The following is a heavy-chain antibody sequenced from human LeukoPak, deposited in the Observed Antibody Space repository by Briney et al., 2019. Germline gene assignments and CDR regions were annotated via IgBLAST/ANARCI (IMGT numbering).Heavy chain of an antibody. CDR2: INSDGSST. D-gene: IGHD3-10*01. Sequence: GGSLRLSCAASGFTFSAYWMHWVRQSPGKGLVWVSRINSDGSSTDYADSVKGRFTISRDNAKNSLYLQMNSLRAEDTAVYYCARDLRRFGGLYNWFDPWGQGTLVTVSS. CDR1: GFTFSAYW. V-gene: IGHV3-74*01. J-gene: IGHJ5*02. CDR3: ARDLRRFGGLYNWFDP.